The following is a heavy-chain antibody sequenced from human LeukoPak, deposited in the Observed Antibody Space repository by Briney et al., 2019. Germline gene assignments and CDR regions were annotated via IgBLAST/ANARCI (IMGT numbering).Heavy chain of an antibody. Sequence: SETLSLTCTVSGGSISSYYWSWIRQPPGKGLEWIGYIYYSGSTNYNPSPKSRVTISVDTSKNQFSLKLSSVTAADTAVYYCARRESPLGAFDIWGQGTMVTVSS. CDR1: GGSISSYY. CDR2: IYYSGST. CDR3: ARRESPLGAFDI. V-gene: IGHV4-59*01. J-gene: IGHJ3*02. D-gene: IGHD3-10*01.